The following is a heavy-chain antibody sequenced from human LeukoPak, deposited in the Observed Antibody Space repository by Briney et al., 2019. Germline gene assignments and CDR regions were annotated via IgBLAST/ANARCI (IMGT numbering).Heavy chain of an antibody. CDR2: LAYDGSNK. CDR3: AKAPTFGYYDSSDAFDI. Sequence: GGSLRLSCEASGFTFNTYAMHWVRQAPGKGLEWVAVLAYDGSNKYYSESVKGRFTISRDNAKNSLYLQMNSLRAEDTALYYCAKAPTFGYYDSSDAFDIWGQGTMVTVSS. CDR1: GFTFNTYA. V-gene: IGHV3-30*18. J-gene: IGHJ3*02. D-gene: IGHD3-22*01.